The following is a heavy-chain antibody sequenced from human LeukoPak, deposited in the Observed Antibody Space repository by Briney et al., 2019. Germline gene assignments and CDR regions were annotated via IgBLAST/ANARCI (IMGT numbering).Heavy chain of an antibody. CDR2: ISGSDGST. J-gene: IGHJ4*02. D-gene: IGHD2-2*01. Sequence: PGGSPRLSCAASGFTFSSYAMNWVRQAPAKGLEWVSAISGSDGSTYYADSVNGRLTTIRENTNKTQYPLMNSLRAAEAAVYYCAKDVVVPAAIPYYFDYWGQGTLVTVSS. V-gene: IGHV3-23*01. CDR1: GFTFSSYA. CDR3: AKDVVVPAAIPYYFDY.